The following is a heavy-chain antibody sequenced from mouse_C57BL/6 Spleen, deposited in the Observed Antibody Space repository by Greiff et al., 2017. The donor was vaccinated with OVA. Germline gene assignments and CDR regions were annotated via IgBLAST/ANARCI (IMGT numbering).Heavy chain of an antibody. J-gene: IGHJ4*01. V-gene: IGHV5-17*01. CDR3: ARPPIYYDYGDAMDY. D-gene: IGHD2-4*01. CDR2: ISSGSSTI. Sequence: EVKLVESGGGLVKPGGSLKLSCAASGFTFSDYGMHWVRQAPEKGLEWVAYISSGSSTIYYADTVKGRFTISRDNAKNTLFLQMTSLRSEDTAMYYCARPPIYYDYGDAMDYWGQGTSVTVSS. CDR1: GFTFSDYG.